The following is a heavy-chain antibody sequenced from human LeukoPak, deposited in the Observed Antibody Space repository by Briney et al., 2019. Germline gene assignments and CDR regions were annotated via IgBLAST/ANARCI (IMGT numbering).Heavy chain of an antibody. Sequence: ASQTLSLTCTVSGGSIGSGDYYWSWIRQPPGKGLEWIGYIYYSGSTYYNPSLKSRVTVSVDTSKNQFSLKLSSVTAADTAVYYCARDVLGQPAIFGAVQDYWGQGTLVTVSS. CDR3: ARDVLGQPAIFGAVQDY. V-gene: IGHV4-30-4*01. CDR1: GGSIGSGDYY. D-gene: IGHD3-3*01. CDR2: IYYSGST. J-gene: IGHJ4*02.